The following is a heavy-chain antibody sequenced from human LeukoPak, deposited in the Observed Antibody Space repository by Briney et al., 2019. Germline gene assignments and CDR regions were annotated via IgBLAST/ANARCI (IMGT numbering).Heavy chain of an antibody. CDR3: ARDPSGSGSDWPNWGFDY. J-gene: IGHJ4*02. Sequence: PGRSLRLSCAASGFAFSAYAVHWVRQAPGKGLEWVALISYDGGTKDYTDSVKGRFTISRDNSKNTLFLQMNSLRAEDTGVYYCARDPSGSGSDWPNWGFDYWGQGTLVTVSS. D-gene: IGHD1-26*01. CDR2: ISYDGGTK. CDR1: GFAFSAYA. V-gene: IGHV3-30-3*01.